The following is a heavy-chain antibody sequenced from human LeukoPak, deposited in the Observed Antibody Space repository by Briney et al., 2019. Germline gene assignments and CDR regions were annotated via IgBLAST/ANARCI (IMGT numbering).Heavy chain of an antibody. J-gene: IGHJ4*02. Sequence: SETLSLTCTVSGVSISSSTYSWAWIRQPPGKGLEWIAVIFHSGTTSYNPSLTSRVTISLDTSKNQFSLRLSSVTAADTAVYFCARDNYGAFDYWGQGTLVTVSS. CDR2: IFHSGTT. CDR1: GVSISSSTYS. D-gene: IGHD4-11*01. V-gene: IGHV4-39*07. CDR3: ARDNYGAFDY.